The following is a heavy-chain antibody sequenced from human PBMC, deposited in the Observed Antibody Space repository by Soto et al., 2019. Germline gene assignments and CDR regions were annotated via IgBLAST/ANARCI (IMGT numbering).Heavy chain of an antibody. CDR2: LSGSGADT. D-gene: IGHD1-1*01. V-gene: IGHV3-23*01. CDR1: GFSFVNYA. CDR3: AKDHRNVGWFDP. Sequence: EVQLLESGGGLVQPGGSLRLSCAASGFSFVNYAMHWVRQTPGKGLEWVSSLSGSGADTYYGDTVKGRFTISRDNLNNVLFLQMNSLRVEDTAIYFCAKDHRNVGWFDPWGQGTLVTVSS. J-gene: IGHJ5*02.